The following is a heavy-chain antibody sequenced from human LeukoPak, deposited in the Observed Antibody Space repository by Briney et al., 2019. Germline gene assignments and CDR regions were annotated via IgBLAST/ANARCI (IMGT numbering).Heavy chain of an antibody. Sequence: PGGSLRLSCAASGFSFSIYAMSWVRQAPGKGLEWVSSISGNGASTYYGDSVKGRFTISRDNSKNTVYVQMNSLRDEDTAVYYCAKGGQNYDFWRFHYGGRGTLVTVSS. CDR1: GFSFSIYA. CDR2: ISGNGAST. V-gene: IGHV3-23*01. J-gene: IGHJ4*02. CDR3: AKGGQNYDFWRFHY. D-gene: IGHD3-3*01.